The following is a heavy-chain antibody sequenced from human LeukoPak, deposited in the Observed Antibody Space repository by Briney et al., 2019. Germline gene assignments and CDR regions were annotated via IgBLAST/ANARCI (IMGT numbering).Heavy chain of an antibody. Sequence: PAGGSLRLSCAASGFTFSTYWMHWVRQAPGKGLVWVSRINSDGGSTTYADSVKGRFTISRDNAKNTLFLQMNSLRAEDMAVYYCARDRLAVMDYWGQGTLVTVSS. CDR2: INSDGGST. V-gene: IGHV3-74*01. CDR1: GFTFSTYW. J-gene: IGHJ4*02. CDR3: ARDRLAVMDY. D-gene: IGHD3-9*01.